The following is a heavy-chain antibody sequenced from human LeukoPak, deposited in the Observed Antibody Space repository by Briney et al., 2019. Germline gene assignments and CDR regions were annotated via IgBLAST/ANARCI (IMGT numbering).Heavy chain of an antibody. CDR2: ISSSGSMI. CDR1: GFTVSSYS. Sequence: PGGSLRLSCAASGFTVSSYSMNWVRQVPGKGLEWVSHISSSGSMIWYGESVKGRFTISRDSAKNSLHLQMNSLRAEDTAVYYCARDYGGKTGDYWGQGTLVTVSS. CDR3: ARDYGGKTGDY. D-gene: IGHD4-17*01. J-gene: IGHJ4*02. V-gene: IGHV3-48*01.